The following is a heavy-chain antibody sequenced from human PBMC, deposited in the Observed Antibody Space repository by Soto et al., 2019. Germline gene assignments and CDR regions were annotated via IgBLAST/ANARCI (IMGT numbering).Heavy chain of an antibody. CDR3: AKDHPRGGRYCSSTSCYGIFDY. CDR2: ISYDGSNK. Sequence: GGSLRLSCAASGFTFSSYGMHWVRQAPGKGLEWVAVISYDGSNKYYADSVKGRFTISRDNSKNTLYLQMNSLRAEDTAVYYCAKDHPRGGRYCSSTSCYGIFDYWGQGTMVTVSS. CDR1: GFTFSSYG. D-gene: IGHD2-2*01. J-gene: IGHJ4*03. V-gene: IGHV3-30*18.